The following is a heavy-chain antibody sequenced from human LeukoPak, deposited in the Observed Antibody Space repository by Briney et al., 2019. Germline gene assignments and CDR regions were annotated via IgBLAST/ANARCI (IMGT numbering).Heavy chain of an antibody. V-gene: IGHV4-38-2*02. CDR2: IYNSGST. CDR3: AREYRSSWYLNWFDP. D-gene: IGHD6-13*01. J-gene: IGHJ5*02. Sequence: PSETLSLTCTVSGYSISSGYYWGWIRQSPGKGLEWIGSIYNSGSTYYNPSLKSRVTISIDTSKNQFPLKLSSVTAADTAVYYCAREYRSSWYLNWFDPWGQGTLVTVSS. CDR1: GYSISSGYY.